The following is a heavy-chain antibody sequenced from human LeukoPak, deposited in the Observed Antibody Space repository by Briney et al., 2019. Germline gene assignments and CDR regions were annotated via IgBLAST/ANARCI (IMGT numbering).Heavy chain of an antibody. V-gene: IGHV4-39*01. CDR3: AGHSSMTTVVFDY. D-gene: IGHD4-23*01. CDR2: IYDSEST. Sequence: SETLSLTCTVSGGSMSSSNYYWGWIRQPPGKGLEGIGSIYDSESTYYNPSLKSRVSISVDTSKRQFSLKLSSVTATDTAVYYCAGHSSMTTVVFDYWGQGTLVTVSS. CDR1: GGSMSSSNYY. J-gene: IGHJ4*02.